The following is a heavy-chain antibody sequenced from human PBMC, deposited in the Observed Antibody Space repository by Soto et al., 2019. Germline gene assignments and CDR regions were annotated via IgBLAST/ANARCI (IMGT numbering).Heavy chain of an antibody. J-gene: IGHJ4*02. D-gene: IGHD1-26*01. V-gene: IGHV1-2*02. CDR3: GRGRSGQIVVFY. CDR1: GYTFTGHY. CDR2: IGPESGAT. Sequence: GASVKVSCKASGYTFTGHYIHWVRQAPEQGPEWMGEIGPESGATRYAQKFQGRVTMTRDTSITTFYMELKNLSPDDTAVYYCGRGRSGQIVVFYWGQGPPGTVS.